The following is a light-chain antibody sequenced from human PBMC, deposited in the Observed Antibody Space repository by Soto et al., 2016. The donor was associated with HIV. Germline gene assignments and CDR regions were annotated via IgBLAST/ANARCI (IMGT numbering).Light chain of an antibody. V-gene: IGLV3-19*01. CDR2: GKN. CDR3: NSRDSSGNHLV. Sequence: SSELTQDPAVSAALGQTVRITCQGDSLRSYYANWFQQKPGQAPVLVIYGKNNRPSGIPDRFSGSRSGNTASLTITGAQAEDEADYYCNSRDSSGNHLVFGGGTKLTVL. J-gene: IGLJ2*01. CDR1: SLRSYY.